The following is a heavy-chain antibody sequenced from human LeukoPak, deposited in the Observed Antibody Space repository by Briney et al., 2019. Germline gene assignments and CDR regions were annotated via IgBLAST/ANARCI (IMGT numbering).Heavy chain of an antibody. V-gene: IGHV3-74*01. J-gene: IGHJ4*01. CDR3: VREVYGSSYFDY. Sequence: GESLRLSCAASGFTFNTYWMHWVRQAPGKGLVWVSRITNVGTTTIYADSVKGRFTVSRDNAKNTLYLQMNSLRVDDTAMYYCVREVYGSSYFDYWGHGIQVTVSS. CDR1: GFTFNTYW. D-gene: IGHD1-26*01. CDR2: ITNVGTTT.